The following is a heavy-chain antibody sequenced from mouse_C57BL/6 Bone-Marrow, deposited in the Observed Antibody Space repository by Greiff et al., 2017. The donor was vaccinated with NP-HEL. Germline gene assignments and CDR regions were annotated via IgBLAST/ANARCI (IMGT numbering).Heavy chain of an antibody. CDR3: ASIYYDYGFAY. CDR2: IYPGSGNT. Sequence: VQLQQSGAELVRPGASVKLSCKASGYTFTDYYINWVKQRPGQGLEWIARIYPGSGNTYYNEKFKGKATLTAEKSSSTAYMQLSSLTSEDSAVYFCASIYYDYGFAYWGQGTLVTVSA. J-gene: IGHJ3*01. D-gene: IGHD2-4*01. V-gene: IGHV1-76*01. CDR1: GYTFTDYY.